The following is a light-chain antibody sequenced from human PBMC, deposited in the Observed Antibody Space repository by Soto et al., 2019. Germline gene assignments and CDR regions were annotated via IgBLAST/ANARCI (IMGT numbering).Light chain of an antibody. CDR1: QSVTSA. V-gene: IGKV3-11*01. J-gene: IGKJ4*01. CDR3: QQRTTWPT. Sequence: EIVLTQSPSTLSSSPGDRATLSCRASQSVTSALAWFQQKPGQAPRLLIYDASRRDTGIPARFSGSGSGTDFTLTINSLAPEDFAVYYCQQRTTWPTFGGGTKVEIK. CDR2: DAS.